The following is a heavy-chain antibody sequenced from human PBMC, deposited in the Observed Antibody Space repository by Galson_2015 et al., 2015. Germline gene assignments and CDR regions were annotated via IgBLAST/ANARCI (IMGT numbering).Heavy chain of an antibody. CDR2: ISYEGSNK. CDR1: RFTFSSYG. CDR3: ARVLSGSYLVDY. J-gene: IGHJ4*02. Sequence: SLRLSCAASRFTFSSYGMHWVRQAPDKGLEWVEVISYEGSNKDYADSVKGRFIISRDNSKNTLYLQMSSLRTEDTAVYYCARVLSGSYLVDYWGQGTLVTVSS. D-gene: IGHD1-26*01. V-gene: IGHV3-30*04.